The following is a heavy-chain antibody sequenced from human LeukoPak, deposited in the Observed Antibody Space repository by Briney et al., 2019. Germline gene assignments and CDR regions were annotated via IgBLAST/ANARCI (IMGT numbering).Heavy chain of an antibody. D-gene: IGHD5-24*01. V-gene: IGHV3-23*01. CDR3: AKREMATYVSNYFDY. CDR1: GFTFSSYA. Sequence: GGSLRLSCAASGFTFSSYAMSWVRQAPGKGLEWVSAISGSGGSTYYADSVKGRFTISRDNPKNTLYLQMNSLRAEDTAVYYCAKREMATYVSNYFDYWGQGTLVTVSS. J-gene: IGHJ4*02. CDR2: ISGSGGST.